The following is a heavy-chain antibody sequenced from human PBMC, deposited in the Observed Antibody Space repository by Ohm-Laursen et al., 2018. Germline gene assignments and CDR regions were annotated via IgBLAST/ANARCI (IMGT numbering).Heavy chain of an antibody. V-gene: IGHV4-59*05. Sequence: SQTLSLTCTVSGGSISSYYWSWIRQPPGKGLEWIGSIYYSGSTYYNPSLKSRVTISVDTSKNQFSLKLSSVTAADTAVYYCASRGDYDLYYFDYWGQGTLVTVSS. D-gene: IGHD4-17*01. CDR1: GGSISSYY. CDR3: ASRGDYDLYYFDY. J-gene: IGHJ4*02. CDR2: IYYSGST.